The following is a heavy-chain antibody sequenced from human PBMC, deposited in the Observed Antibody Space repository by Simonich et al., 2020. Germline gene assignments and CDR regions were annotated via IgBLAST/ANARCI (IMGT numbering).Heavy chain of an antibody. J-gene: IGHJ4*02. CDR1: GFTFSSYA. V-gene: IGHV3-30*07. Sequence: QVQLVESGGGVVQPGRSLRLSCAASGFTFSSYAMHWVRQAPGKGLEWVPVISYNGSNKYYADSVKGRFTISRDNSKNTLYLQMNSLRAEDTAVYYCARDGERYCGGDCYSYFDYWGQGTLVTVSS. CDR3: ARDGERYCGGDCYSYFDY. D-gene: IGHD2-21*02. CDR2: ISYNGSNK.